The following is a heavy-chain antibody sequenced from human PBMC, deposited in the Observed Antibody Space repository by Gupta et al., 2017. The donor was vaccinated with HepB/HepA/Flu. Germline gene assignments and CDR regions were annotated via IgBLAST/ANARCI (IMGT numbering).Heavy chain of an antibody. CDR2: MRQDGSER. Sequence: EVYLVESGGGVVQPGGSLRLSCAASGFLFSSYWMTWVSQAPGKGPEWVAKMRQDGSERNYEDYVKGRFTISRDNAKKSVYLLMTGLRAEDTAVYYCTREPFYDFWSGYLDWGQGTPVTVSS. D-gene: IGHD3-3*01. CDR3: TREPFYDFWSGYLD. CDR1: GFLFSSYW. V-gene: IGHV3-7*01. J-gene: IGHJ4*02.